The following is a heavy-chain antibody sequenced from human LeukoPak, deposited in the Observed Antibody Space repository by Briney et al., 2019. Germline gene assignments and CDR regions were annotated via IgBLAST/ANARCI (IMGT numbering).Heavy chain of an antibody. D-gene: IGHD1-26*01. CDR2: VYYSGST. J-gene: IGHJ4*02. CDR1: GYSVTSGGYY. CDR3: AREGGNYFDY. V-gene: IGHV4-61*08. Sequence: SETPSLTCSVSGYSVTSGGYYWSWIRQPPGKGLEWIGSVYYSGSTNYNPSLKSRGTISVDTFKNQFSLRLSSVTAADTAVYYCAREGGNYFDYWGQGALVTVSS.